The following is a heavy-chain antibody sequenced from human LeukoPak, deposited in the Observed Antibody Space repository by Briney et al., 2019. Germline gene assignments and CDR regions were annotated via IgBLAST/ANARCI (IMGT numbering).Heavy chain of an antibody. CDR2: IYWDDTK. CDR1: GFSLSTSGVG. CDR3: AHTTLVYRNVWYISHFAY. D-gene: IGHD6-19*01. J-gene: IGHJ4*02. Sequence: SGPTLVKPTQTLTLTFNFSGFSLSTSGVGVGWIRQPPGKALEWLALIYWDDTKRYSPSLKSRVTITKDTSKNQVVLTMTNMDPMDTATYYWAHTTLVYRNVWYISHFAYWGQGTLVTVSS. V-gene: IGHV2-5*02.